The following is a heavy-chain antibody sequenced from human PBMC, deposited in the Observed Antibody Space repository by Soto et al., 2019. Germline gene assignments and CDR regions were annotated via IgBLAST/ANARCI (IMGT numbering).Heavy chain of an antibody. CDR2: IYYSGST. Sequence: SETLSLTCTVSGGSISSSSYYWGWIRQPPGKGLEWIGSIYYSGSTYYNPSLKSRVTISVDTSKNQFSLKLSSVTAADTAVYYCAIPAGLVPGDNWFVPWCQGTLVTVSS. J-gene: IGHJ5*02. D-gene: IGHD6-19*01. V-gene: IGHV4-39*01. CDR1: GGSISSSSYY. CDR3: AIPAGLVPGDNWFVP.